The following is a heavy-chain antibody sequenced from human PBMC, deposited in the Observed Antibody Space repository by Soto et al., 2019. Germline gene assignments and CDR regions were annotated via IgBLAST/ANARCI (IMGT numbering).Heavy chain of an antibody. CDR3: ARRRTEGYYGSGSPVGSWFDP. J-gene: IGHJ5*02. CDR2: IYNTETT. Sequence: SETLSLTCTVSGDSISSYYWSWIRQPPGKGLEWIGYIYNTETTKYNPSLKSRVTMSLDTPKNQFSLKLSSVTAADTAVYYCARRRTEGYYGSGSPVGSWFDPWGQGTLVTVSS. V-gene: IGHV4-59*08. D-gene: IGHD3-10*01. CDR1: GDSISSYY.